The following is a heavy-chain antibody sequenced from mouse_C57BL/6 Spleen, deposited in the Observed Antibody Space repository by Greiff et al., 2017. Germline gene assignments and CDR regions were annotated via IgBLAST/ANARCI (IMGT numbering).Heavy chain of an antibody. V-gene: IGHV5-4*01. CDR3: ARGAKSLGC. D-gene: IGHD3-3*01. CDR1: GFTFSSYA. CDR2: ISDGGSYT. Sequence: EVQLVESGGGLVKPGGSLKLSCAASGFTFSSYAMSWVRQTPEKRLEWVATISDGGSYTYYPDNVKGRFTISRDNAKNNLCLQVTHLKSEDTAMYYCARGAKSLGCWGQGTTLTVSS. J-gene: IGHJ2*01.